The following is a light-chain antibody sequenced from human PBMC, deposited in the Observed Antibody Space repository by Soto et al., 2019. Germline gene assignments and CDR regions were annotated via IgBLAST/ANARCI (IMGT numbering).Light chain of an antibody. CDR2: EVS. CDR1: SSDIGAYHY. V-gene: IGLV2-14*01. J-gene: IGLJ1*01. Sequence: QSVLTQPASVSGSPGQSITISCTGTSSDIGAYHYVSWYQQHPDKAPKLVIYEVSNRPSGVSNRFSGSKPGNTASLTISGLQAEDEDDYYCSSCTTTNTLVFGTGTKV. CDR3: SSCTTTNTLV.